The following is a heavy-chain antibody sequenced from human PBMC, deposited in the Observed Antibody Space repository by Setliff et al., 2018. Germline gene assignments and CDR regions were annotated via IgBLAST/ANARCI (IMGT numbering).Heavy chain of an antibody. J-gene: IGHJ6*03. CDR3: ARDGRTRYYYYYMDV. Sequence: GGSLRLSCAASGFTFSSYWMSWVRQAPGKGLEWVANIKQDGSEKYYVGSVKGRFTISRDNAKNSLYLQMNSLRAEDTAVYYCARDGRTRYYYYYMDVWGKGTTVTVSS. CDR2: IKQDGSEK. V-gene: IGHV3-7*01. CDR1: GFTFSSYW.